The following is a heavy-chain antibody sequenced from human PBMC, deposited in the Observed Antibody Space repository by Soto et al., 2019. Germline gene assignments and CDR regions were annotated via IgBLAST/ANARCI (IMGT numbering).Heavy chain of an antibody. Sequence: SETLSLTCAVSAASFSGFYWSWIRQSPGTGLEWIGEIDHSGITNHNTALKSRATMSVDTSKNQFSLKLRSVTAADTAVYYCARGVSVTLAVQGGAPDKNYFDSWSQGTLVTVSS. CDR3: ARGVSVTLAVQGGAPDKNYFDS. J-gene: IGHJ4*02. CDR2: IDHSGIT. CDR1: AASFSGFY. V-gene: IGHV4-34*04. D-gene: IGHD1-26*01.